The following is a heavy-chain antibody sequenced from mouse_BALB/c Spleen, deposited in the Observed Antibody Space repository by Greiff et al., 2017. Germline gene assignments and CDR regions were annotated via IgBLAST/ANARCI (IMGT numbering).Heavy chain of an antibody. J-gene: IGHJ3*01. V-gene: IGHV5-6-3*01. Sequence: EVQLVESGGGLVQPGGSLKLSCAASGFTFSSYGMSWVSQTPDKRLELVATINSNGGSTYYPDSVKGRFTISRDNAKNTLYLQMSSLKSEDTAMYYCARDGGRRGSWFAYWGQGTLVTVSA. CDR1: GFTFSSYG. CDR3: ARDGGRRGSWFAY. CDR2: INSNGGST.